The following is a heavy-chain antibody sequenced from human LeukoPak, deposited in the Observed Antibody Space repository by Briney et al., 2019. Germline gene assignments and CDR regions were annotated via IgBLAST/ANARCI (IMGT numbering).Heavy chain of an antibody. CDR1: GFTFSSYW. Sequence: GGSLRLSCAASGFTFSSYWMHWVRQAPGKGLVWVSRSNSDGSRSSYADSVKGRFTISRDNAKNTLYLQMNSLRAEDTAVYYCAREGFCSGGTCYSGNAFDIWGQGTMVTVSS. J-gene: IGHJ3*02. CDR3: AREGFCSGGTCYSGNAFDI. D-gene: IGHD2-15*01. V-gene: IGHV3-74*01. CDR2: SNSDGSRS.